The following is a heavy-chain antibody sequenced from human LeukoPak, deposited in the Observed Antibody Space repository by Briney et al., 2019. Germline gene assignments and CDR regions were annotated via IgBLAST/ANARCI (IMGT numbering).Heavy chain of an antibody. CDR3: AKGASMGYSGYDFLDYHCMDV. J-gene: IGHJ6*03. V-gene: IGHV3-43D*03. Sequence: GGSLRLSCAASGFIFDDYAMHWVRQAPGKGLQWVSLISWDGGSTYYADSVKGRFTISRDNSRNSLYLQMNSLRAEDTALYYCAKGASMGYSGYDFLDYHCMDVWGKGTTVTVSS. CDR1: GFIFDDYA. CDR2: ISWDGGST. D-gene: IGHD5-12*01.